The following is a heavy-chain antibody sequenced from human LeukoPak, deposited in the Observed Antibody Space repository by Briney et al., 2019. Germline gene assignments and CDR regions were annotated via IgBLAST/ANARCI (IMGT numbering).Heavy chain of an antibody. CDR1: GGSISSKY. Sequence: SETLSLTCTVSGGSISSKYWSWIRQPAGKGREWIGRIYTSGSTNYNPSLKSRVTISVDTSKNQFSLKLSSVTAADTAVYYCARDAPSSWSQYYYMDFWGKGTTVTVSS. CDR3: ARDAPSSWSQYYYMDF. D-gene: IGHD6-13*01. J-gene: IGHJ6*03. V-gene: IGHV4-4*07. CDR2: IYTSGST.